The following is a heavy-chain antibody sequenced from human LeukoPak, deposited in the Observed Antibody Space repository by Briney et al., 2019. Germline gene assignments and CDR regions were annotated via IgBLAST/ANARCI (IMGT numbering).Heavy chain of an antibody. Sequence: PSETLSLTCAVYGGSFSGYYWSWIRQPPGKGLEWIGEINHSGSTNYNPSLKSRVTISVDTSKNQFSLKLSSVTAADPAVYYCARALVGAYDAFDIWGQGTMVTVSS. J-gene: IGHJ3*02. CDR3: ARALVGAYDAFDI. V-gene: IGHV4-34*01. CDR1: GGSFSGYY. D-gene: IGHD1-26*01. CDR2: INHSGST.